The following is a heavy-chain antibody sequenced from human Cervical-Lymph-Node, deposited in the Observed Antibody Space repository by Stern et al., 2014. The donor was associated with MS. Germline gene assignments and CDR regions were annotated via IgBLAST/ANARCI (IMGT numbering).Heavy chain of an antibody. Sequence: VQLVQSGAGVKRPGQSLKISCRASGYSFTNYWVAWVRQKPGTGLEWMGIIHPGDSEVRYSPSFQGRVTMSVDRSINTAYLQWSSLQPSDTAMYYCARQLGHSNFLHYWGQGVLVTVSS. CDR3: ARQLGHSNFLHY. J-gene: IGHJ4*02. V-gene: IGHV5-51*01. CDR2: IHPGDSEV. D-gene: IGHD4-11*01. CDR1: GYSFTNYW.